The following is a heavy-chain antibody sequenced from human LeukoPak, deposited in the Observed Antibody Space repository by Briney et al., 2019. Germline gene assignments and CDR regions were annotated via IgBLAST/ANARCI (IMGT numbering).Heavy chain of an antibody. D-gene: IGHD1-14*01. V-gene: IGHV4-59*11. J-gene: IGHJ3*01. CDR1: GGSMTSHY. Sequence: SETLSLTCTVSGGSMTSHYWTWIRQPPGKGLEWIGYIYYSGSTDYSPSFQSRVTISVDTSKKQFSLKLSSVTAADTAVYYCARDFPDFAFDVWGQGAMVTVSS. CDR2: IYYSGST. CDR3: ARDFPDFAFDV.